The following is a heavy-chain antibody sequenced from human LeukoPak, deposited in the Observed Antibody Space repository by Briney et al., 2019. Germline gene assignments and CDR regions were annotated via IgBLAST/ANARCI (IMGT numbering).Heavy chain of an antibody. V-gene: IGHV1-2*06. CDR2: INPNSGGT. CDR1: GYTFTGYY. J-gene: IGHJ5*02. D-gene: IGHD3-3*01. CDR3: TRDSPDFCSDPPHNWFDP. Sequence: ASVKVSCKASGYTFTGYYMHWVRQAPGQGLEWMGRINPNSGGTNYAQKFQGRVTMTRDTSISTAYMELSRLRSDDTAVYYCTRDSPDFCSDPPHNWFDPCGQGTLVTVSS.